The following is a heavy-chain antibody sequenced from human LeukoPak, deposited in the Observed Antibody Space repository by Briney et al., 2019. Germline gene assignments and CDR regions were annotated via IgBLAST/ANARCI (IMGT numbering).Heavy chain of an antibody. J-gene: IGHJ4*02. CDR1: GFTFSSYA. CDR2: ISYDGSNK. Sequence: PGGSLRLSCAASGFTFSSYAMHWVRQAPGKGLEWVAVISYDGSNKYYADSVKGRFTISRDNSKNTLYLQMNSLRAEDTAVYYCARMFGVVIIGGSFDYWGQGTLVTVSS. CDR3: ARMFGVVIIGGSFDY. V-gene: IGHV3-30-3*01. D-gene: IGHD3-3*01.